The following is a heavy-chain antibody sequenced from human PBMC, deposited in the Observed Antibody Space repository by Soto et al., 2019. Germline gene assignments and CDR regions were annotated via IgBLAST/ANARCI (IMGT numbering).Heavy chain of an antibody. CDR1: GFTFSNAW. Sequence: SLRLSCAASGFTFSNAWMNWVRQAPGKGLEWVGRIKSKTDGGTTDYAAPVKGRFTISRDDSKNTLYLQMNSLKTEDTAVYYCTTDLEALGYSSGHYYYYYGMDVWGQGTTVTVSS. J-gene: IGHJ6*02. V-gene: IGHV3-15*07. CDR2: IKSKTDGGTT. D-gene: IGHD6-19*01. CDR3: TTDLEALGYSSGHYYYYYGMDV.